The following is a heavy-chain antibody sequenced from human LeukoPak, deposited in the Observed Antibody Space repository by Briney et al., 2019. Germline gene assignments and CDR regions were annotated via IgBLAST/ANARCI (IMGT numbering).Heavy chain of an antibody. D-gene: IGHD5-18*01. CDR1: GGSFSGYY. CDR2: INHSGST. CDR3: ARLRYSYGAFDY. J-gene: IGHJ4*02. V-gene: IGHV4-34*01. Sequence: SETLSLTCAVYGGSFSGYYWSWIRPPPGKGLEWIGEINHSGSTNYNPSLKSRVTILVDTSKNQFSLKLSSVTAADTAVYYCARLRYSYGAFDYWGQGTLVTVSS.